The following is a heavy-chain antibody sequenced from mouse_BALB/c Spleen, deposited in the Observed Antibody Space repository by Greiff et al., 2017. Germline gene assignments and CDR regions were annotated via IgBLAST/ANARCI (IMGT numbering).Heavy chain of an antibody. J-gene: IGHJ4*01. CDR3: AREQYGAMDY. CDR2: IWAGGST. V-gene: IGHV2-9*02. D-gene: IGHD1-1*01. CDR1: GFSLTSYG. Sequence: VQRVESGPGLVAPSQSLSITCTVSGFSLTSYGVHWVRQPPGKGLEWLGVIWAGGSTNYNSALMSRLSISKDNSKSQVFLKMNSLQTDDTAMYYCAREQYGAMDYWGQGTSVTVSS.